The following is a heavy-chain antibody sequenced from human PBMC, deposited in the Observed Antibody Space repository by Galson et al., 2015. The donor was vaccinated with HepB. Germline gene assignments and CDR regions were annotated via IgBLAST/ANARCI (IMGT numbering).Heavy chain of an antibody. D-gene: IGHD3-10*01. CDR2: IRSKTDGGTT. J-gene: IGHJ6*02. CDR1: GFTFSNAW. Sequence: SLRLSCAGSGFTFSNAWMNWVRQAPGKGLEWVGRIRSKTDGGTTDYAAPVKGRFTISRDDSKNTLYLQMSSLKTEDTAVYYCTTDRWSIAPYSGGYYYGMDAWGQGTTVTVSS. V-gene: IGHV3-15*07. CDR3: TTDRWSIAPYSGGYYYGMDA.